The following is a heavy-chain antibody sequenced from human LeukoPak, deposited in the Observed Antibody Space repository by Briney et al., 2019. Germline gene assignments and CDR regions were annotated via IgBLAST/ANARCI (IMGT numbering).Heavy chain of an antibody. CDR1: GYTFTDYY. V-gene: IGHV1-2*02. CDR2: MNPNSGGT. J-gene: IGHJ4*02. Sequence: ASVKVSCKASGYTFTDYYIHWVRQAPGQGLEWMAWMNPNSGGTSYAQKFQGRVTVTRDTSISTAYMELSRLRFDDTAVYYCARNKEGKSLDYWGQGTLVTVSS. CDR3: ARNKEGKSLDY.